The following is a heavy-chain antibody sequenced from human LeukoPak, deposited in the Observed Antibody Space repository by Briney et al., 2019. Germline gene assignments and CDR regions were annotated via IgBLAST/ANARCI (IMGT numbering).Heavy chain of an antibody. J-gene: IGHJ6*03. CDR1: GFSFSSYG. V-gene: IGHV3-30*02. D-gene: IGHD3-3*01. CDR2: IRYDGSNK. CDR3: AKGAGFWSGYSYYYYYMDV. Sequence: PGGSLRLSCAASGFSFSSYGMHWVRRAPGKGLEWVAFIRYDGSNKYYADSVKGRFTISRDNSKNTLYLQMNSLGAEDTAVYYCAKGAGFWSGYSYYYYYMDVWGKGTTVTVSS.